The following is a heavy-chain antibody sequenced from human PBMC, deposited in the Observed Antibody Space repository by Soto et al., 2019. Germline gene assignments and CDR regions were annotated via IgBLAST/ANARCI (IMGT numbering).Heavy chain of an antibody. D-gene: IGHD5-18*01. CDR3: ARDSWAGGYRYGDLYYYGMDV. CDR2: ISSSSYYI. V-gene: IGHV3-21*01. J-gene: IGHJ6*02. CDR1: GFTISSYS. Sequence: GGSLRLSCAASGFTISSYSMNWVRQAPGKGLEWVSSISSSSYYIYYADSVRGRFTISRDIAKNSLYLQMNSLRAEDTAVYFCARDSWAGGYRYGDLYYYGMDVWGQGTTVTVSS.